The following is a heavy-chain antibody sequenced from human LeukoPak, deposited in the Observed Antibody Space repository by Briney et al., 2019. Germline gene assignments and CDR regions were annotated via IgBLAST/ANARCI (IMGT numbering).Heavy chain of an antibody. Sequence: GGSLRLSCAASGFTFSSYGMHWVRQAPGKGLEWVAVISYDGSNKYYADSVKGRFTISRDNSKNTLYLQMNSLRAEDTAVYYCAKDPPTVVTHAEYFQHWGQGTLVTVSS. J-gene: IGHJ1*01. D-gene: IGHD4-23*01. CDR3: AKDPPTVVTHAEYFQH. CDR2: ISYDGSNK. V-gene: IGHV3-30*18. CDR1: GFTFSSYG.